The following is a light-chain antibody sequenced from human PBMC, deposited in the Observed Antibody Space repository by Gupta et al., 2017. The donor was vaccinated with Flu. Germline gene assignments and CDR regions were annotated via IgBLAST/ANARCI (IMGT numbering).Light chain of an antibody. CDR2: EVS. CDR1: SSDVGSYNL. Sequence: QSALTQPASVSGSPGQSITISCTGTSSDVGSYNLVSWYQQHPGKAPKLMIHEVSKRPSGVSNRFSGSKSGNTASLTISGLQAEDEADYYCCSYAGNTTWVFGGGTKLTGL. CDR3: CSYAGNTTWV. V-gene: IGLV2-23*02. J-gene: IGLJ3*02.